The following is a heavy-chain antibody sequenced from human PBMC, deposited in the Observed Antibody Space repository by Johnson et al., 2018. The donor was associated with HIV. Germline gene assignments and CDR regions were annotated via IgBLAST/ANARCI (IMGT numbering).Heavy chain of an antibody. D-gene: IGHD3-16*01. J-gene: IGHJ3*01. CDR3: AKDGGRWSYSFDV. CDR1: GFTVSTYY. Sequence: VQLVESGGGVVQPGRSLRLSCAASGFTVSTYYMNWVRQAPGKGLEWVSVIYSGGSTYYADSVKGRFTISRDNSKNTLYLQMNSLRTEDTALYYCAKDGGRWSYSFDVWGQGTMVTVSS. CDR2: IYSGGST. V-gene: IGHV3-66*02.